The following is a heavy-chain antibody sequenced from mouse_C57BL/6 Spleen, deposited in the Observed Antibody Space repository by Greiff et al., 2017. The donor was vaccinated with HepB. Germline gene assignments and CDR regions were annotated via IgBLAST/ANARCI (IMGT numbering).Heavy chain of an antibody. CDR3: AGGECYAMDY. CDR1: GYAFSSSW. J-gene: IGHJ4*01. Sequence: QVQLKESGPELVKPGASVKISCKASGYAFSSSWMNWVKQRPGKGLEWIGRIYPGDGDTNYNGKFKGKATLTADKSSSTAYMQLSSLTSEDPAVSFCAGGECYAMDYWGQVTSVTVSS. CDR2: IYPGDGDT. V-gene: IGHV1-82*01.